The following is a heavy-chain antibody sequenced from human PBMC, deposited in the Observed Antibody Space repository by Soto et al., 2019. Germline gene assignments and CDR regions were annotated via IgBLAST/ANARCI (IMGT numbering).Heavy chain of an antibody. CDR2: IYPDDSNI. CDR3: ARLYFYGSGSYYPPHFFEY. Sequence: PGESLEISCRVSGYSFTTYWIGCVRQMPGKGLEWMGIIYPDDSNIKYSPSFQGHVTISADKSISTAYLQWSSLKASDTAMYYCARLYFYGSGSYYPPHFFEYWGHGTLVTVSS. J-gene: IGHJ4*01. V-gene: IGHV5-51*01. CDR1: GYSFTTYW. D-gene: IGHD3-10*01.